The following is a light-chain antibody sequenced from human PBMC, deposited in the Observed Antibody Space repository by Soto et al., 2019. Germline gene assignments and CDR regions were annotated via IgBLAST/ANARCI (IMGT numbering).Light chain of an antibody. CDR3: QKYNSATWT. V-gene: IGKV1-27*01. CDR2: AAS. J-gene: IGKJ1*01. Sequence: DIQMTQSPSSLSSSLGDRVTITCRASQGISNYLAWYQQKPGKVPKLLIYAASTLQSGVPSRFSGSGSGTDGTLTISSLKTEDGATYYCQKYNSATWTFGQGTKVDIK. CDR1: QGISNY.